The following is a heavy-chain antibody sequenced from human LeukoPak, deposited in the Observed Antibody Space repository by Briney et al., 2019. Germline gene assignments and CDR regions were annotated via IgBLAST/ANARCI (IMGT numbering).Heavy chain of an antibody. J-gene: IGHJ4*02. V-gene: IGHV3-21*01. D-gene: IGHD3-10*01. CDR1: GFTLSNYS. Sequence: GGSLRLSCAASGFTLSNYSMNWVRQVPGKGLEWVSFISSSSRYIYYADSVKGRFTSSRDNAKNSLYLQMNSLRAKDTAVYYCARLWSPLHWGQGTLVTVSS. CDR3: ARLWSPLH. CDR2: ISSSSRYI.